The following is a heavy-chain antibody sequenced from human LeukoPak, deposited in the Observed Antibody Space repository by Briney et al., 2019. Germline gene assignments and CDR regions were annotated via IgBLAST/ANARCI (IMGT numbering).Heavy chain of an antibody. Sequence: SVKVSCKASGGTFSSYAISWVRQAPGQGLEWMGGIIPIFGTANYAQKFQGRVTITADESTSTAYMELSSLRSEDTAVYYCASQRSSSSGDDAFDIWGQGTMVTVSS. J-gene: IGHJ3*02. D-gene: IGHD6-6*01. CDR1: GGTFSSYA. CDR3: ASQRSSSSGDDAFDI. CDR2: IIPIFGTA. V-gene: IGHV1-69*13.